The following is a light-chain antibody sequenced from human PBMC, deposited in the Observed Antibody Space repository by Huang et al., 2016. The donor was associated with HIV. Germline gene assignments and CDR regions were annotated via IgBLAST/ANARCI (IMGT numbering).Light chain of an antibody. Sequence: DIVMTQSPDSLAVSRGERATINCKCSQSIFYRSQNRNYLDWYQHKPGQPPKLLLYWASPLQSVVPDRFRGTGSGTDFTRTISGLQAEDVAAFYCQQDYSAPFTFGPGTKVEIK. CDR1: QSIFYRSQNRNY. CDR2: WAS. J-gene: IGKJ3*01. CDR3: QQDYSAPFT. V-gene: IGKV4-1*01.